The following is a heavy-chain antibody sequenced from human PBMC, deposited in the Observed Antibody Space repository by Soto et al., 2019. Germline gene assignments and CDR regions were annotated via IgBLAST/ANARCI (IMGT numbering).Heavy chain of an antibody. Sequence: PSETLSLTCAISGGSISSNNWWTWVRQSPGKGPEWIGEIHHSETTNYNPSLDRRVTISVDKSKNQFSLKLTSVTAADTADYYCARTSYYDSTGYYNMDVWGQGTTVTVSS. CDR2: IHHSETT. J-gene: IGHJ6*02. CDR1: GGSISSNNW. V-gene: IGHV4-4*02. CDR3: ARTSYYDSTGYYNMDV. D-gene: IGHD3-22*01.